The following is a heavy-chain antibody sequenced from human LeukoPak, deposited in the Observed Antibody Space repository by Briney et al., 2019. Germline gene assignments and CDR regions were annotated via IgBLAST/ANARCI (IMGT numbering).Heavy chain of an antibody. Sequence: ASVKVSCKASGDTFTGYYMHWVRQAPGQGLEWMGWINPNSGGTNYAQKFQGRVTMTRDTSISTAYMELSRLRSDDTAVYYCAPAISWYSGSEGGYWGQGTLVTVSS. CDR1: GDTFTGYY. CDR2: INPNSGGT. D-gene: IGHD1-26*01. V-gene: IGHV1-2*02. CDR3: APAISWYSGSEGGY. J-gene: IGHJ4*02.